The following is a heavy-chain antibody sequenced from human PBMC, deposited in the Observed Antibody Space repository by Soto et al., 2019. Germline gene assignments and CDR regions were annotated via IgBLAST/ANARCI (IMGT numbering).Heavy chain of an antibody. CDR3: ASSGVHSSGCFDY. J-gene: IGHJ4*02. CDR2: IDPSDSYT. V-gene: IGHV5-10-1*01. Sequence: GESLKISCKGSGYSFTSYWISWVRQMPGKGLEWMGRIDPSDSYTNYSPSFQGHVTISADKSISTAYLQWSSLKASDTAMYYCASSGVHSSGCFDYWGQGTLVTVSS. D-gene: IGHD6-19*01. CDR1: GYSFTSYW.